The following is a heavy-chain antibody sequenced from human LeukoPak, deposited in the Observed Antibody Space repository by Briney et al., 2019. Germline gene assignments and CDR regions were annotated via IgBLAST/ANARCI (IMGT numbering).Heavy chain of an antibody. CDR2: LTGSGDNT. CDR3: AKDRRVDYFDY. CDR1: GFTFSNYA. J-gene: IGHJ4*02. V-gene: IGHV3-23*01. Sequence: GGSLRLSCAASGFTFSNYAMNWVRQAPGKGLEWVSTLTGSGDNTYYADSVKGRFTISRDNSKNTLYLQMNSLRAEDTAVYYCAKDRRVDYFDYWGQGTLVTVSS.